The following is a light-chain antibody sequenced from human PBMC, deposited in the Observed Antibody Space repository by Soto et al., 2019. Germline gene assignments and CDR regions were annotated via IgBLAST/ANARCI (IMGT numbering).Light chain of an antibody. CDR3: QQYNNWPPFT. J-gene: IGKJ3*01. CDR1: QSVSSX. CDR2: GAS. Sequence: EXXXXQXXXXXXVSPGERATLSCXAXQSVSSXLAWYQQKPGQAPRLLIYGASTRATGIPARFSGSGSGTEFTLTISSLQSEDFAVYYCQQYNNWPPFTFGPGTKVDIK. V-gene: IGKV3D-15*01.